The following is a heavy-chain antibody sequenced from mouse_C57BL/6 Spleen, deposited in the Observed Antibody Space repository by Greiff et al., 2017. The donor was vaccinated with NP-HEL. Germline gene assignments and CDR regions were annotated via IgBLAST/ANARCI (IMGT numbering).Heavy chain of an antibody. V-gene: IGHV5-17*01. D-gene: IGHD2-5*01. J-gene: IGHJ3*01. CDR1: GFTFRDYG. Sequence: EVKLVESGGGLVKPGGSLKLSCAASGFTFRDYGMHWVRQAPEKGLEWVAYISSGSSTIYYADTVKGRFTISRDTAKNTLFLQMTSLRSEDTAMYYCARRDYSNYWFAYWGQGTLVTVSA. CDR2: ISSGSSTI. CDR3: ARRDYSNYWFAY.